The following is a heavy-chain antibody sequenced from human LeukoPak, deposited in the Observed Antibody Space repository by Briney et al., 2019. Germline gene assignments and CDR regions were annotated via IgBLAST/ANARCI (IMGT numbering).Heavy chain of an antibody. CDR2: IYHSGST. V-gene: IGHV4-38-2*02. Sequence: PPETLSLTCTVSGYSISSDYYWGWIRQPPGKGLEWIGSIYHSGSTYYNPSLKSRVTISLDTSKNQFSLKLSSVTAADTAVYYCARERYCSSSSCLDAFDIWGQGTMVTISS. J-gene: IGHJ3*02. CDR3: ARERYCSSSSCLDAFDI. CDR1: GYSISSDYY. D-gene: IGHD2-2*01.